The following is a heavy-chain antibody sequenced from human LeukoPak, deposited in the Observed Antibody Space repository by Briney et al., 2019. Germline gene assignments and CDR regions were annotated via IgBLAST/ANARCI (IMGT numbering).Heavy chain of an antibody. V-gene: IGHV1-2*02. CDR3: ARGAKGSDY. D-gene: IGHD2-15*01. CDR2: INPNSGGT. Sequence: ASVKVSYKAAGYTFTGLYRHWVRQAPGQGLEWMGWINPNSGGTDFAQKFQGRVTMTRDTSISTAYMELSRLTSDDTAVYFCARGAKGSDYWGQGTLVTVSS. J-gene: IGHJ4*02. CDR1: GYTFTGLY.